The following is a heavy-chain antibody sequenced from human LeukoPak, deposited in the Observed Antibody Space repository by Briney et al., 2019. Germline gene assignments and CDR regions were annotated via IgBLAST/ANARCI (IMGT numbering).Heavy chain of an antibody. D-gene: IGHD6-19*01. CDR2: TRNKANSYTT. V-gene: IGHV3-72*01. Sequence: GGSLRLSCAASGFTFSDHYVDWVRQAPGKGLEWVGRTRNKANSYTTEYAASVKGRFTISRDDSKNSLYLQMNSLKTEDTAVYYCAREVSSGWSENYFDYWGQGTLVTVSS. CDR1: GFTFSDHY. J-gene: IGHJ4*02. CDR3: AREVSSGWSENYFDY.